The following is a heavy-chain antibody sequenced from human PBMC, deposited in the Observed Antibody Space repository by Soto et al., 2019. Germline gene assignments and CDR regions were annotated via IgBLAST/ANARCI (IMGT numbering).Heavy chain of an antibody. CDR3: ARRPRGSSWYWFDP. J-gene: IGHJ5*02. V-gene: IGHV5-51*01. CDR1: GYIFTSYW. D-gene: IGHD6-13*01. CDR2: IYPGDSDT. Sequence: GESLKISCKGSGYIFTSYWICCFLQMPGKGLEWMGIIYPGDSDTRYSPSFQGQVTISADKSISTAYLQWSSLKASDTAMYYCARRPRGSSWYWFDPWGQGTLVTVSS.